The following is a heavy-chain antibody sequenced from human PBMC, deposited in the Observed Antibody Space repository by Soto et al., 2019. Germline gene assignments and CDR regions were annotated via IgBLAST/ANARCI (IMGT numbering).Heavy chain of an antibody. CDR2: IIPIFGTA. V-gene: IGHV1-69*01. CDR1: GGTFSSHA. J-gene: IGHJ4*02. CDR3: ARGWGYDSNDYYYAY. D-gene: IGHD3-22*01. Sequence: QVQLVQSGAEVRKPGSSVKVSCKASGGTFSSHAISWVRQAPGQGLEWMGGIIPIFGTANHAQKLQGRVTIIADESTSTVYMELSSLRSEDTAMYYCARGWGYDSNDYYYAYWCQGTLVIVSS.